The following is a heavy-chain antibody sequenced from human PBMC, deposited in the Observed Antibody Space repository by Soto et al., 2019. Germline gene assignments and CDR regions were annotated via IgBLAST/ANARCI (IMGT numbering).Heavy chain of an antibody. Sequence: SVNVSCKASWYTVTGYYMDWVRQAPGQGLEWMGWINPNSGGTNYAQKFQGWVTMTRDTSISTAYMELSRLRSDDTAVYYCARWVLGGSGGMDVWGQGTTVTVSS. CDR3: ARWVLGGSGGMDV. CDR1: WYTVTGYY. D-gene: IGHD3-16*01. CDR2: INPNSGGT. V-gene: IGHV1-2*04. J-gene: IGHJ6*02.